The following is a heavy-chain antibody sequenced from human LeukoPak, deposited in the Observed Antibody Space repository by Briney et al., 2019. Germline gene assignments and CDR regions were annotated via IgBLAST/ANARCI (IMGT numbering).Heavy chain of an antibody. D-gene: IGHD3-22*01. J-gene: IGHJ4*02. V-gene: IGHV3-30*02. CDR2: IRYDGSNK. CDR1: GFTFSSYG. CDR3: AKGHDSSGYYIDY. Sequence: GGSLRLSCAASGFTFSSYGMHWVRQAPGKGLEWVAFIRYDGSNKYYTDSVKGRFTISRDNSKNSLYLQMNSLRAEDTALYYCAKGHDSSGYYIDYWGQGTLVTVSS.